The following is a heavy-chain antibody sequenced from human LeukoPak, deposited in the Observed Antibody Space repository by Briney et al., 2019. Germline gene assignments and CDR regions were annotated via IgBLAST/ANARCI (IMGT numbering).Heavy chain of an antibody. D-gene: IGHD3-3*01. CDR3: ARGGPLRFLEWFYYYMDV. J-gene: IGHJ6*03. Sequence: SETLSLTCAVYGGSFSGYYWSWIRQPPGKGLEWIGEINHSGSTNYNPSLKSRVTISVDTSKNQFSLKLSSVTAADTAVYYCARGGPLRFLEWFYYYMDVWGKGTTVTVPS. CDR1: GGSFSGYY. CDR2: INHSGST. V-gene: IGHV4-34*01.